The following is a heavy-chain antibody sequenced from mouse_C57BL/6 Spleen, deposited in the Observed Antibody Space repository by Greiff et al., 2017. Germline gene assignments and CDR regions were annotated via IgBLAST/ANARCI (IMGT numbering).Heavy chain of an antibody. D-gene: IGHD2-3*01. CDR2: IWGDGST. CDR3: AKTPDGYYRGWFAY. Sequence: QVQLQQSGPGLVAPSQSLSITCTVSGFSLTSYGVSWVRQPPGKGLEWLGVIWGDGSTNYHSALISRLSISKDNSKSQVFLKLNSLQTDDTATYYCAKTPDGYYRGWFAYWGQGTLVTVSA. CDR1: GFSLTSYG. V-gene: IGHV2-3*01. J-gene: IGHJ3*01.